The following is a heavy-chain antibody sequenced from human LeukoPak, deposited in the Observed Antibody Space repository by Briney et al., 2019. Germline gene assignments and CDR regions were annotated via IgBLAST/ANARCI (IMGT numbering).Heavy chain of an antibody. J-gene: IGHJ5*02. CDR2: ISYDGSNK. D-gene: IGHD3-9*01. Sequence: PGKSLRLSCAASGFTFSGYPIHWVRQAPGKGLEWVAVISYDGSNKYYADSVKGRFTISRDNSKNTLYLQMNSLRAEDTAVYYCARDYTGYFPWGQGTLVIVSS. V-gene: IGHV3-30-3*01. CDR1: GFTFSGYP. CDR3: ARDYTGYFP.